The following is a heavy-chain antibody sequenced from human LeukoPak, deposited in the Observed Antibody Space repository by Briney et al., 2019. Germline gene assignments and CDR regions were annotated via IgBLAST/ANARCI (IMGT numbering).Heavy chain of an antibody. CDR2: ISDIGGST. V-gene: IGHV3-23*01. D-gene: IGHD5-18*01. J-gene: IGHJ4*02. CDR1: GFTFSSYA. Sequence: GGSLRLSCAASGFTFSSYAMTWVRQAPGKGLEWVSTISDIGGSTHYADSVTGRFTISRDNSKNTLYLQMNSLRAEDTAVYYCAKDKGIHGSEVFDYWGQGTLVTVSS. CDR3: AKDKGIHGSEVFDY.